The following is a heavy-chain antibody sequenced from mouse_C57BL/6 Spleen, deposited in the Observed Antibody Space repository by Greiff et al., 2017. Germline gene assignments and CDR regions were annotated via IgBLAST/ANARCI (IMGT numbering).Heavy chain of an antibody. V-gene: IGHV1-4*01. CDR1: GYTFTSYT. CDR3: ARRCGSYAMDY. J-gene: IGHJ4*01. CDR2: INPSSGYP. D-gene: IGHD1-1*02. Sequence: QVQLKQSGAELARPGASVKMSCKASGYTFTSYTMHWVKQRPGQGLEWLGYINPSSGYPKYNQKFKDKATLTADKSSSTAYMKLRSLTSADAAVYYCARRCGSYAMDYWGQGTSVTVSS.